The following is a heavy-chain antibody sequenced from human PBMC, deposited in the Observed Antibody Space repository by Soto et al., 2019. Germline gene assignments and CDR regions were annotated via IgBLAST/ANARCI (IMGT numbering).Heavy chain of an antibody. D-gene: IGHD2-8*01. CDR1: GYTFTSYA. CDR3: ATGCTNGVCYYYYGMDV. CDR2: INAGNGNT. Sequence: ASVKVSCKASGYTFTSYAMHWVRQAPGQGLEWMGWINAGNGNTKYSQKFQGRVTITRDTSASTAYMELSSLRSEDTAVYYCATGCTNGVCYYYYGMDVWGQGTTVTVSS. J-gene: IGHJ6*02. V-gene: IGHV1-3*01.